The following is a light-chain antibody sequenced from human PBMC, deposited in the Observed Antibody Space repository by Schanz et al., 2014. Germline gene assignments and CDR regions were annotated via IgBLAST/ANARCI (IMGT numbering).Light chain of an antibody. CDR3: QQRYSWPLT. V-gene: IGKV3-15*01. Sequence: EIVLTQSPGTLSVSPGERATLSCRASQSVSSNLAWYQQKPGQAPRLLIYGASTRATGIPARFSGSGSGTEFTLTISSLQPEDSAVYYCQQRYSWPLTFGGGTKVEI. J-gene: IGKJ4*01. CDR1: QSVSSN. CDR2: GAS.